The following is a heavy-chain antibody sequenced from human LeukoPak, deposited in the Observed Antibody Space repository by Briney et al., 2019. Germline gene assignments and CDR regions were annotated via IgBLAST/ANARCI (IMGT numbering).Heavy chain of an antibody. J-gene: IGHJ6*03. CDR2: ISGSGGST. CDR1: GFTFSSYA. V-gene: IGHV3-23*01. CDR3: AKDGSRVVIYYYIDV. D-gene: IGHD3-3*01. Sequence: GGSLRLSCAASGFTFSSYAMSWVRQAPGKGLEWVSAISGSGGSTYYADSVKGRFTISRDNSKNTVYLQMNSLRAEDTAVYYCAKDGSRVVIYYYIDVWGKGTTVTVSS.